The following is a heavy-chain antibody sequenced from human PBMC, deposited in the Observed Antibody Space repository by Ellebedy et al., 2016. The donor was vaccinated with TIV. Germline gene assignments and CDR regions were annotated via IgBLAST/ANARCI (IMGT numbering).Heavy chain of an antibody. D-gene: IGHD5-24*01. Sequence: ASVKVSCKASGYNFKMYSISWVRQAPGQGLEWMGWISGYNGDTQYAQKLQGRLTMTADATTSMVYMELRSLRSDDTAAYYCARFTYAEMVDTAYYYGLDVWGLGTTVTVSS. V-gene: IGHV1-18*01. CDR2: ISGYNGDT. CDR1: GYNFKMYS. CDR3: ARFTYAEMVDTAYYYGLDV. J-gene: IGHJ6*02.